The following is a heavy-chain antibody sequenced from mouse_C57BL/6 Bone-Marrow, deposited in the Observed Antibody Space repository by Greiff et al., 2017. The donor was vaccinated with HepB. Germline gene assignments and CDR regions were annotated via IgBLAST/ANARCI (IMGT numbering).Heavy chain of an antibody. D-gene: IGHD1-1*01. J-gene: IGHJ4*01. CDR1: GYTFTDYY. Sequence: VQLQQSGPELVKPGASVKISCKASGYTFTDYYINWVKQRPGQGLEWIGWIFPGSGSTYYNEKFKGKATLTVDKSSSTAYMLLSSLTSEDSAVYFCARPNQILVITTVVATDYAMDYWGQGTSVTVSS. V-gene: IGHV1-75*01. CDR3: ARPNQILVITTVVATDYAMDY. CDR2: IFPGSGST.